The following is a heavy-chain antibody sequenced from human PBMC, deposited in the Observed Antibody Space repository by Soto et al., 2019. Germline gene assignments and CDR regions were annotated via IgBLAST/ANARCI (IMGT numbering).Heavy chain of an antibody. CDR3: ARGGGSDSFDY. CDR1: GASITYGGYS. CDR2: INHLETT. V-gene: IGHV4-30-2*01. J-gene: IGHJ4*02. D-gene: IGHD1-26*01. Sequence: SETLSLTCTVSGASITYGGYSWSWIRQTQGQGLEWIGYINHLETTFYNPSFESRLTLSIDRAKNQFSLNLNSMSAAARAVYFCARGGGSDSFDYWGQGILVTVSS.